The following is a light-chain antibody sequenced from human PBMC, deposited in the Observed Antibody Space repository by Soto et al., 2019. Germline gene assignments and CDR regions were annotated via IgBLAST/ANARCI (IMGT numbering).Light chain of an antibody. V-gene: IGKV1-39*01. CDR1: QTISTY. CDR3: QHSDSTPYT. J-gene: IGKJ2*01. CDR2: DAS. Sequence: DIQMTQSPSSLSASVGDRFTITCRASQTISTYLNWYQQKPGKAPRLLISDASSLLSGVPSRFSGSGSGTYFTLTIASLQPEDFSTYYCQHSDSTPYTFGQGTKVEI.